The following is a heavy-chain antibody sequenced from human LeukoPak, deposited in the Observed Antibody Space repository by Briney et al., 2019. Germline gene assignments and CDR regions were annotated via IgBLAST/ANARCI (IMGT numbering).Heavy chain of an antibody. D-gene: IGHD5-24*01. CDR2: ISSSSSTI. J-gene: IGHJ4*02. Sequence: GGSLRLSCAASGFTFSSYSMNWVRQAPGKGLEWVSYISSSSSTIYYADSVKGRFTISRDNAKNSLYLQMNSLRAGDTAVYYCARVGPGRRDGLDYWGQGTLVTVSS. CDR1: GFTFSSYS. V-gene: IGHV3-48*01. CDR3: ARVGPGRRDGLDY.